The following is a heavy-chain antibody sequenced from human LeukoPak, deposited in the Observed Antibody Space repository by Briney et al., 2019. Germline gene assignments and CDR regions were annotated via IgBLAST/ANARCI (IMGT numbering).Heavy chain of an antibody. Sequence: GGSLRLSCVASGFTFSSYEMNWVRQAPGKGLVWVSRINSDGSSITYADSVKGRFTISRDNAKNTLYLQMNSLSPEDTAVYYCARVSSSYKLHFDYWGQGTLVTVSS. V-gene: IGHV3-74*01. CDR2: INSDGSSI. CDR3: ARVSSSYKLHFDY. J-gene: IGHJ4*02. CDR1: GFTFSSYE. D-gene: IGHD6-13*01.